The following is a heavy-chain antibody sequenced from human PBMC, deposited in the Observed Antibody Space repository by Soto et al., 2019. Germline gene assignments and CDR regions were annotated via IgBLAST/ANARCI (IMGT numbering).Heavy chain of an antibody. Sequence: PVGSLRLSCAASGFTFSSSWMSWVRQAPGKGLEWVANIKQDGSEKYYVDSVKGRFTISRDNAKNSLYLQMNSLRAEDTAVYYCARDRIAAAGSPDYDDWGQGTMVTVPS. J-gene: IGHJ4*02. CDR1: GFTFSSSW. CDR2: IKQDGSEK. D-gene: IGHD6-13*01. V-gene: IGHV3-7*01. CDR3: ARDRIAAAGSPDYDD.